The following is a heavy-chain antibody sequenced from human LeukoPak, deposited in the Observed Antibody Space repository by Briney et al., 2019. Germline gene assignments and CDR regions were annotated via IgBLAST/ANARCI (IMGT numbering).Heavy chain of an antibody. J-gene: IGHJ6*02. D-gene: IGHD3-10*01. CDR2: IYHSGST. CDR1: GGSISSGGYS. Sequence: PSETLSLNCAVSGGSISSGGYSWRWIRQPPGKGLEWIGYIYHSGSTYYNPSLKSRVTISVDRSKNQFSLKLSSVTAADTAVYYCARDRFMVRGVITGGMDGWGQGTTVTVSS. V-gene: IGHV4-30-2*01. CDR3: ARDRFMVRGVITGGMDG.